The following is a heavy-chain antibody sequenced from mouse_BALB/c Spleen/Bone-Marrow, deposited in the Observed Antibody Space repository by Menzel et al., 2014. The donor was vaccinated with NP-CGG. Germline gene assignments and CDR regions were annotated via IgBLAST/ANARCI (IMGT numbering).Heavy chain of an antibody. CDR1: GFTFSDYY. CDR2: ISDGGGST. Sequence: EVKVEESGGVLVQPGGSLKLSCATSGFTFSDYYMYWVRQTPEKRLEWVAHISDGGGSTYYPDTVKGRFTISRDNAKNTLYLQMSRLKSEDTAMYYCARQGYYGSSYWFFDVWGAGTTVTVSS. D-gene: IGHD1-1*01. J-gene: IGHJ1*01. CDR3: ARQGYYGSSYWFFDV. V-gene: IGHV5-12*02.